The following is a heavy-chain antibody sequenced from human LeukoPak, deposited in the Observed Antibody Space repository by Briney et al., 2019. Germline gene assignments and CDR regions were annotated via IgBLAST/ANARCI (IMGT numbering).Heavy chain of an antibody. Sequence: PGGSLRLSCAASGFTFSNYGISRVRQAPGKGLEWVSGISGSGGSTYYTDSVKGRFTISRDNSKNTVYLQMNSLRAEDTAVYYCAKWGGYGDYWGQGTLVTVSS. V-gene: IGHV3-23*01. J-gene: IGHJ4*02. CDR3: AKWGGYGDY. CDR1: GFTFSNYG. CDR2: ISGSGGST. D-gene: IGHD3-16*01.